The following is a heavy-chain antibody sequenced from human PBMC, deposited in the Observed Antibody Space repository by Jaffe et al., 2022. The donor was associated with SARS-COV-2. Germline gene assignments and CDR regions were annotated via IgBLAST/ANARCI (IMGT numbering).Heavy chain of an antibody. J-gene: IGHJ5*02. CDR1: GGTFSSYT. Sequence: QVQLVQSGAEVKKPGSSVKVSCKASGGTFSSYTISWVRQAPGQGLEWMGRIIPILGIANYAQKFQGRVTITADKSTSTAYMELSSLRSEDTAVYYCARDLGYCSSTSCYTGSFDPWGQGTLVTVSS. V-gene: IGHV1-69*08. CDR3: ARDLGYCSSTSCYTGSFDP. D-gene: IGHD2-2*02. CDR2: IIPILGIA.